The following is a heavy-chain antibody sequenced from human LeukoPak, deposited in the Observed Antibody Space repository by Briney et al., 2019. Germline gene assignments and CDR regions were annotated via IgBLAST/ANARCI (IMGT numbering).Heavy chain of an antibody. CDR2: INPSGGST. J-gene: IGHJ3*02. V-gene: IGHV1-46*01. D-gene: IGHD3-22*01. Sequence: GASVKVSCKASGYTFTSYYMHWVRQAPGQGLEWMGIINPSGGSTSYAQKFQGRVTMTRDTSISTAYMELSRLRSDDTAVYYCAREGGWGYYDSSGYYSIWTDAFDIWGQGTMVTVSS. CDR1: GYTFTSYY. CDR3: AREGGWGYYDSSGYYSIWTDAFDI.